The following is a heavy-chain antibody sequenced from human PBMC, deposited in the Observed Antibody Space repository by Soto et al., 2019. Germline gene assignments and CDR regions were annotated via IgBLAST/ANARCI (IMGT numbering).Heavy chain of an antibody. D-gene: IGHD4-4*01. V-gene: IGHV3-48*03. CDR2: ISNSGRAI. CDR1: GFTFSNYE. CDR3: ARDPEIYSGKFDYGLDV. Sequence: EVQLVESGGGLVQAGGSLRLSCAVFGFTFSNYEMNWVRQAPGKGLEWVSYISNSGRAIYYADSVKGRFTISRDNAKNSLYLQMNSPRAEDTAVYYCARDPEIYSGKFDYGLDVWGQGTTVTVSS. J-gene: IGHJ6*02.